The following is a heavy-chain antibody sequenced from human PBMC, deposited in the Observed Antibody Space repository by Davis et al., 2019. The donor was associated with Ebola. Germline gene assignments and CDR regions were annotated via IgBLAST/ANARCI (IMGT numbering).Heavy chain of an antibody. D-gene: IGHD4-11*01. CDR2: IWYDGSNK. V-gene: IGHV3-33*01. J-gene: IGHJ4*02. Sequence: GESLKISCAASGFTFSIYGMHWVRQAPGKGLEWVAVIWYDGSNKYYADSVKGRFTISRDNAKNSLYLQMNSLRAEDTAVYYCARGSLQYVNDYWGQGTLVTVSS. CDR1: GFTFSIYG. CDR3: ARGSLQYVNDY.